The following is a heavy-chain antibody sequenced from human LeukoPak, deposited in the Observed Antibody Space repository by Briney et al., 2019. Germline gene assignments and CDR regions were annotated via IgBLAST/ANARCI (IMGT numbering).Heavy chain of an antibody. D-gene: IGHD5-24*01. CDR3: AKLLGTATTYDS. CDR1: GFTFSGNW. J-gene: IGHJ5*01. CDR2: INPDGSQK. V-gene: IGHV3-7*01. Sequence: GGSLRLSCEASGFTFSGNWMSWVRQAPGKGLEWVASINPDGSQKLYVDSVKGRFTISRDNTKGSLYLQMNSLGAEDTAMYYCAKLLGTATTYDSWGHGTRVTVSS.